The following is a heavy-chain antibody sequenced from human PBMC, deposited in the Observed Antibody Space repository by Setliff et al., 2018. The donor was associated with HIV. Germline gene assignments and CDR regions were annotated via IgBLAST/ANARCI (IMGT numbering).Heavy chain of an antibody. CDR2: IYKSGST. J-gene: IGHJ1*01. Sequence: SETLSLTCAVSGDSINRGYYWAWIRQPPGKGPEWIGSIYKSGSTYHNPSLKSRVTISVNLSKNHFALKLTSVTAADSAVYFCAKAAPGSIPGFPEYFHHWGQGTLVTVSS. V-gene: IGHV4-38-2*01. D-gene: IGHD6-13*01. CDR1: GDSINRGYY. CDR3: AKAAPGSIPGFPEYFHH.